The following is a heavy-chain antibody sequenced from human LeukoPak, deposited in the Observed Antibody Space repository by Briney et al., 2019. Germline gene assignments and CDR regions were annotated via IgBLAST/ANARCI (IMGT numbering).Heavy chain of an antibody. CDR1: GWTFTNLA. Sequence: GASVKVSCKASGWTFTNLAFNWVRQAPGQGLEWMGGFIPMSGTANYAQNFQGRITITADESSNTAYMELSSLRSEDTALYYCASPHKYYDDWSGYSPLDDWGQGTLVTVSS. CDR2: FIPMSGTA. D-gene: IGHD3-3*01. J-gene: IGHJ4*02. V-gene: IGHV1-69*01. CDR3: ASPHKYYDDWSGYSPLDD.